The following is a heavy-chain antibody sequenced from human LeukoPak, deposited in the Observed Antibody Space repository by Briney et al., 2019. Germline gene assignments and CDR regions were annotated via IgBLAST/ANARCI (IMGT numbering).Heavy chain of an antibody. V-gene: IGHV4-39*07. D-gene: IGHD3-9*01. CDR1: GGSISSSSYY. Sequence: PSETLSLTCTVSGGSISSSSYYWGWIRQPPGKGLEWIGSIYYSGSTYYNPSLKSRVTISVDTPKNQFSLKLSSVTAADTAVYYCARDSAYYDILTGYPGEYYFDYWGQGTLVTVSS. CDR3: ARDSAYYDILTGYPGEYYFDY. CDR2: IYYSGST. J-gene: IGHJ4*02.